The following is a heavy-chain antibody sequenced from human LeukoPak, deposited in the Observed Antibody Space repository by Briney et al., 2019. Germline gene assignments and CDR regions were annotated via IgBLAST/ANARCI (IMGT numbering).Heavy chain of an antibody. CDR1: GGSISSGGYY. CDR2: IYYSGST. D-gene: IGHD3-22*01. Sequence: SETLSLTCTVSGGSISSGGYYWSWLRQHPGKGLEWIGYIYYSGSTYYNPSLKSRVTISVDTSKNQFSLKLSSVTAADTAVYYCARGRYYDSSGYYYYFDYWGQGTLVTVSS. CDR3: ARGRYYDSSGYYYYFDY. J-gene: IGHJ4*02. V-gene: IGHV4-31*03.